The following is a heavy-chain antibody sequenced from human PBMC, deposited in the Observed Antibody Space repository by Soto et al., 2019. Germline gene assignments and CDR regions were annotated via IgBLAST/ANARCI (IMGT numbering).Heavy chain of an antibody. D-gene: IGHD6-19*01. CDR3: ARDLAAGTLAFDI. CDR2: IYYSGST. V-gene: IGHV4-59*01. Sequence: QVQLQESGPGLVKPSETLSLTCTVSGGSISSYYWSWIRQPPGKGLEWIGYIYYSGSTNYNPSLKRRVTLSVDTSKNQFSLKLSSVTAADTAVYYCARDLAAGTLAFDILGQGTMVTVSS. CDR1: GGSISSYY. J-gene: IGHJ3*02.